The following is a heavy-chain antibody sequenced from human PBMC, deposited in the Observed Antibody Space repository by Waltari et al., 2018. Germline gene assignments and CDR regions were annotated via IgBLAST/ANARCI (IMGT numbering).Heavy chain of an antibody. CDR3: AAYLPDWGRGRDY. CDR2: IYHNGKT. Sequence: QVQLQESGPGLVKPAETLSPTCAVSGHSISSTYYWGWIRQSPGKGLEWIANIYHNGKTYYNPSLKSRVTISLDTSKNRFSLNLRSVTAADTALYYCAAYLPDWGRGRDYWGQGVLVTVSS. V-gene: IGHV4-38-2*01. CDR1: GHSISSTYY. J-gene: IGHJ4*02. D-gene: IGHD7-27*01.